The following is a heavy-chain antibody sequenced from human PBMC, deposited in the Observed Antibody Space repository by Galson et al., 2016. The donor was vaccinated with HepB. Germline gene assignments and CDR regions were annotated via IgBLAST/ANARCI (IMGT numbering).Heavy chain of an antibody. D-gene: IGHD3-16*01. CDR3: SKDGLSPIYYDTEGYLGFDAFDV. J-gene: IGHJ3*01. CDR2: IRSKAYSGAT. V-gene: IGHV3-49*03. CDR1: GVTFGDYA. Sequence: SLRLSCAASGVTFGDYAMGWFRQTPGKGLEWVGLIRSKAYSGATEYAASVKGRFTISRDDSKSIAYLQLNSLKTEDTAVYYCSKDGLSPIYYDTEGYLGFDAFDVWGPGTMVTVSS.